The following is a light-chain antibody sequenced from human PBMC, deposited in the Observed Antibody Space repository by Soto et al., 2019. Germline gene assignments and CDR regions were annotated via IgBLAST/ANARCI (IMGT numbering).Light chain of an antibody. J-gene: IGLJ2*01. CDR1: SSDVGSYNL. Sequence: QSALTQPASVSGSPGQSITISCTGTSSDVGSYNLVSWYQQHPGKAPKLMIYEGSKRPSGVSNRFSGSKSGNTASLTISGLPAEDEADYYCCSYACSSTFVVFGGGTKLTVL. V-gene: IGLV2-23*03. CDR3: CSYACSSTFVV. CDR2: EGS.